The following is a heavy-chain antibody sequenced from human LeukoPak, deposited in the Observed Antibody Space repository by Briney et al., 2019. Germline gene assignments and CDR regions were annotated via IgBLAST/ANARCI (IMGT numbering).Heavy chain of an antibody. CDR1: GYTFTGYY. J-gene: IGHJ5*02. D-gene: IGHD2-15*01. V-gene: IGHV1-2*06. Sequence: ASVKVSCKASGYTFTGYYMHWVRQAPGQGPEWMGRINPNSGFTNYAQKFQDRVTMTRDTSINTAYIELSRLRSDDTAVYYCARVAERYCSDGSCYGNWFDPWGQGTLVTVSS. CDR3: ARVAERYCSDGSCYGNWFDP. CDR2: INPNSGFT.